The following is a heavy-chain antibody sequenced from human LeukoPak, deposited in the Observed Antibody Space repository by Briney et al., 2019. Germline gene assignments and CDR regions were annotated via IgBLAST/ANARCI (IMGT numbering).Heavy chain of an antibody. CDR2: ISGSGSTI. CDR3: AKVGNGDYEDYFDY. J-gene: IGHJ4*02. CDR1: GFTFSDYY. V-gene: IGHV3-11*01. D-gene: IGHD4-17*01. Sequence: GGSLRLSCAASGFTFSDYYMSWIRQAPGKGLEWVSYISGSGSTIYYADSVKGRFTISRDNAKNSLYLQMNSLRAEDTALYYCAKVGNGDYEDYFDYWGQGTLVTVSS.